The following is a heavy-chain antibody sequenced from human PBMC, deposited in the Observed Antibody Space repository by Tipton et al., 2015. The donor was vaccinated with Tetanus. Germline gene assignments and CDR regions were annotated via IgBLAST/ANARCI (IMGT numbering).Heavy chain of an antibody. J-gene: IGHJ4*02. Sequence: SLRLSCAASGFRFSYSGMHWVRQAPGKGLEWVAVIPFDGRNERYADSVKGRFIISRDNSKNTLYLQMNSLRLEDTAVYYCAKGFQRARMRFFDSWGQGTKVPASS. V-gene: IGHV3-30*18. D-gene: IGHD2-15*01. CDR2: IPFDGRNE. CDR1: GFRFSYSG. CDR3: AKGFQRARMRFFDS.